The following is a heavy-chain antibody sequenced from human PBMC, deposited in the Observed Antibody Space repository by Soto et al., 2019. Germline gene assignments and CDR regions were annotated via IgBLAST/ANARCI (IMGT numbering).Heavy chain of an antibody. Sequence: QVQLVESGGGVVQPGRSLRLSCAASGFTFSSYGMHWVRQAPGKGLEWVAVIWYDGSNKYYADSVKGRFTISRDNSKNTLYLQMNSLRAEDTAVYYCARGPHSSWYGSHYYYYYMDVWGKGTTVTVSS. V-gene: IGHV3-33*01. CDR1: GFTFSSYG. D-gene: IGHD6-13*01. J-gene: IGHJ6*03. CDR2: IWYDGSNK. CDR3: ARGPHSSWYGSHYYYYYMDV.